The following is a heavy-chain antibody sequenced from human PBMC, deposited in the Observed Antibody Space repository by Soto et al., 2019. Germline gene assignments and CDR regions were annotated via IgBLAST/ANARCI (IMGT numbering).Heavy chain of an antibody. V-gene: IGHV3-30-3*01. CDR3: ARQAYYYYSGSSHQYYYYYGMDV. CDR2: ISYDGSNK. Sequence: HVQLVESGGGVVQPGRSLRLSCAASGFTFSSYAIHWVRQAPGKGLEWVAVISYDGSNKYYADSVKGRFTISRDNSKNRLYLQMNSLRAEDTAGYFCARQAYYYYSGSSHQYYYYYGMDVWGQGTTVTVSS. CDR1: GFTFSSYA. J-gene: IGHJ6*02. D-gene: IGHD3-10*01.